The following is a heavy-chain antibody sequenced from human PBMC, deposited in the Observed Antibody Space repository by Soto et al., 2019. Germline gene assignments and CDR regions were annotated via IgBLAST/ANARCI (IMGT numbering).Heavy chain of an antibody. V-gene: IGHV4-39*01. Sequence: QLQLQESGPGLVKASETLSLTCSASTNSLSDSASYWGWIRQPPGKGLEWIGTIYYSANTYHNPSLKSRVTLSLDKPKKQFSLRLRSVTVADTGVYYCAATSGTTSAFDVWGPGTTVAVSS. CDR3: AATSGTTSAFDV. D-gene: IGHD1-1*01. CDR1: TNSLSDSASY. J-gene: IGHJ3*01. CDR2: IYYSANT.